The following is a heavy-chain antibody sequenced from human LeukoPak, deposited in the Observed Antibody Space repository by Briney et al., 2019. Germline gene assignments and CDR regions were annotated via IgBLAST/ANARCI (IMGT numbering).Heavy chain of an antibody. V-gene: IGHV3-15*01. CDR1: GFTFRNAW. CDR3: TTGSTSDYGSGSYTTIDY. D-gene: IGHD3-10*01. J-gene: IGHJ4*02. Sequence: GGSLRLSCAASGFTFRNAWMSWVRQAPGKGLEWVGRIKSKNNGGTTDYAAPVTGRFTIPRDDSRNTLYLQMNNLKTEDTGVYYCTTGSTSDYGSGSYTTIDYWGQGTLVTVSS. CDR2: IKSKNNGGTT.